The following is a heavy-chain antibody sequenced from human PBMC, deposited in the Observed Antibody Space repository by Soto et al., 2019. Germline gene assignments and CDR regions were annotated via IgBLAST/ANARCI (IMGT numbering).Heavy chain of an antibody. D-gene: IGHD5-12*01. J-gene: IGHJ4*02. Sequence: ASVKVSCKASGYTFTSYGIIWVRQAPGQGLEWMGWISAYNGNTNYAQKLQGRVTMTTDTSTSTAYMELRSLRSDDTAVYYCARLRGYSGYDYFDYWGQGTLVTVSS. CDR2: ISAYNGNT. CDR3: ARLRGYSGYDYFDY. CDR1: GYTFTSYG. V-gene: IGHV1-18*01.